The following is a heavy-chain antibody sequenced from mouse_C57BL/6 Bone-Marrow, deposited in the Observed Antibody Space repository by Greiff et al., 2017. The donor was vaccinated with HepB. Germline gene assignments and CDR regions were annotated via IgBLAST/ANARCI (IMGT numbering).Heavy chain of an antibody. CDR2: IYPRSGNT. J-gene: IGHJ2*01. Sequence: QVQLQQSGAELARPGASVKLSCKASGYTFTSYGISWVKQRTGQGLEWIGEIYPRSGNTYYNEKFKGKATLTADKSSSTAYMELRSLTSEDSAGYFCARLVCTTVVATDFDYWGQGTTLTVSS. CDR1: GYTFTSYG. V-gene: IGHV1-81*01. CDR3: ARLVCTTVVATDFDY. D-gene: IGHD1-1*01.